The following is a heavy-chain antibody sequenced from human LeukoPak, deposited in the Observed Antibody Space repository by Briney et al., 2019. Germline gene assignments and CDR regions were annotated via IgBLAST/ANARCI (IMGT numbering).Heavy chain of an antibody. J-gene: IGHJ4*02. CDR2: IYYSGST. V-gene: IGHV4-59*08. D-gene: IGHD3-22*01. CDR1: GGPISSYY. Sequence: PSETLSLTCTVSGGPISSYYWSWIRQPPGKGLEWIGYIYYSGSTNYNPSLKSRVTTSVDTSKSQFSLKLISVTAADTAVYYCARHDNRGYYSLHYWGQGALVTVSS. CDR3: ARHDNRGYYSLHY.